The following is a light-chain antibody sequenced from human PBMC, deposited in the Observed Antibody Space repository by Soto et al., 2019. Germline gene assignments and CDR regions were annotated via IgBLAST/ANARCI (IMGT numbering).Light chain of an antibody. V-gene: IGKV1-5*01. CDR1: QSISSW. J-gene: IGKJ2*01. Sequence: DIQMAQSPSTLSASVGDRVTITCRASQSISSWLAWYQQKPGKAPKVLIYDASSLESGVPSRFSGSGSGTEYTLTISSLRPDDFATYYWQQYNSYLYTFGQGTKLEIK. CDR2: DAS. CDR3: QQYNSYLYT.